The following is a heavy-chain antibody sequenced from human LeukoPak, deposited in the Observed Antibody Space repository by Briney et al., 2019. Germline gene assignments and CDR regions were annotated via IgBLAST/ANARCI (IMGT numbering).Heavy chain of an antibody. CDR2: INGDGSTI. V-gene: IGHV3-74*01. CDR1: GFTFNGHW. Sequence: GGSLRLSCEASGFTFNGHWMHWVRQAPGKGLVWVSLINGDGSTISYADSVKGRFTISRDNSKNTLYLQMNSLRAEDTAVYYCAKDPSIVGAPRYFDYWGQGTLVTVSS. CDR3: AKDPSIVGAPRYFDY. D-gene: IGHD1-26*01. J-gene: IGHJ4*02.